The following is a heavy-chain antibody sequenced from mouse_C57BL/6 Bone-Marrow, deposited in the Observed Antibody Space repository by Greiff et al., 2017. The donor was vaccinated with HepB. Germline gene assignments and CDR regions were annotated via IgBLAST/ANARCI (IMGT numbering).Heavy chain of an antibody. CDR3: ARKSITTVVEDYYAMDY. CDR1: GYTFTSYG. CDR2: IYPRSGNT. V-gene: IGHV1-81*01. J-gene: IGHJ4*01. D-gene: IGHD1-1*01. Sequence: VQLQQSGAELARPGASVKLSCKASGYTFTSYGISWVKQRTGQGLEWIGEIYPRSGNTYYNEKFKGKATLTADKSSSTAYMALRSLTSEDSAVYVCARKSITTVVEDYYAMDYWGQGTSVTVSS.